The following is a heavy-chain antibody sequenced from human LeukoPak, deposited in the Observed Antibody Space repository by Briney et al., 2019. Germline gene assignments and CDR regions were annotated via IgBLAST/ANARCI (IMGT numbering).Heavy chain of an antibody. D-gene: IGHD4-17*01. CDR2: IYNSGST. CDR3: ARDGLDNGDFDY. Sequence: GGSLRLSCAASGFTVSSNYMSWVRQAPGKGLEWVSVIYNSGSTYYADSVKGRFTISRDNSKNTLYLQMNSLRVEDTAVYYCARDGLDNGDFDYWGQGTLVTVYS. J-gene: IGHJ4*02. V-gene: IGHV3-66*01. CDR1: GFTVSSNY.